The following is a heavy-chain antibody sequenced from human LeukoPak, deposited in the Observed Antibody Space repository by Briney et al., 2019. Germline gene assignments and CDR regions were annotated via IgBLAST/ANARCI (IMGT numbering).Heavy chain of an antibody. CDR1: GVSISTGAYY. D-gene: IGHD3-22*01. J-gene: IGHJ6*02. CDR3: ARGVVNYYYAMDV. V-gene: IGHV4-31*03. Sequence: PSQTLSLTCTVSGVSISTGAYYWTWIRQHTGKGLEWLGYIYFSGSTYDNPSLKSRLTISVDTSENQFSLKLSSVTAADTAVYYCARGVVNYYYAMDVWGQGTTVTVSS. CDR2: IYFSGST.